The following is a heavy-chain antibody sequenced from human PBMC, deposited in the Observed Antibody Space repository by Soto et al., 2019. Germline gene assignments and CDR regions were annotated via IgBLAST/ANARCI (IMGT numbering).Heavy chain of an antibody. Sequence: PGGSLRLSCAASGFTFSSYAMSWVRQAPGKGLEWVSAISGSGGSTYYADSVKGRFTISRDNSKNTLYLQMNSLRAEDTAVYYCEKGHPREWYSSSSSGNYWGQGTLLNVSS. CDR3: EKGHPREWYSSSSSGNY. CDR1: GFTFSSYA. D-gene: IGHD6-6*01. J-gene: IGHJ4*02. V-gene: IGHV3-23*01. CDR2: ISGSGGST.